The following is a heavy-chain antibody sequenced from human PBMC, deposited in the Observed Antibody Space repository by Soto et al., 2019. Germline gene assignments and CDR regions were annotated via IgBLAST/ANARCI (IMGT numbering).Heavy chain of an antibody. D-gene: IGHD2-15*01. CDR2: IIPIFGTA. J-gene: IGHJ6*02. CDR1: GGTFSSYA. CDR3: AVVVVAATDPPYFYGMDV. V-gene: IGHV1-69*13. Sequence: SVKVSCRASGGTFSSYAISWVRQAPGQGLEWMGGIIPIFGTANYAQKFQGRVTITADESTSTAYMELSSLRSEDTAAYYCAVVVVAATDPPYFYGMDVWGQGTTVTVSS.